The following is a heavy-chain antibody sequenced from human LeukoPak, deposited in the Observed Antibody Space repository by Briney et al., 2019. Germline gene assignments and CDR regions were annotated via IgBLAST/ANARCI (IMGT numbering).Heavy chain of an antibody. D-gene: IGHD1-1*01. J-gene: IGHJ4*02. V-gene: IGHV3-7*01. CDR2: INQDGSDK. CDR1: DFTFSSYW. CDR3: ARVGYNRDDDGVDY. Sequence: PGGSLRLSCAASDFTFSSYWMSWVRQAPGKGLEWVANINQDGSDKRYMDSVRGRFTISRDNAKNSLSLHMDSLRAEDTAVYYCARVGYNRDDDGVDYWGQGTLVTVSS.